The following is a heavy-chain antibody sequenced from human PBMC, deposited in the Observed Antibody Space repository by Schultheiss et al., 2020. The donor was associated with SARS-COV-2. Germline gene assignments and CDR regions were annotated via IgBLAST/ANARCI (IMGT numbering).Heavy chain of an antibody. CDR3: ARDRAVLWFGSNDY. V-gene: IGHV3-53*05. CDR2: IYSGGNT. D-gene: IGHD3-10*01. CDR1: GFSVSSNY. J-gene: IGHJ4*02. Sequence: GESLKISCVASGFSVSSNYWNWVRQAPGKGLEWVSIIYSGGNTYYPDSVKGRFTISRDNSKNTLYLQMNSLRAEVTAVYYCARDRAVLWFGSNDYWGQGTLVTVSS.